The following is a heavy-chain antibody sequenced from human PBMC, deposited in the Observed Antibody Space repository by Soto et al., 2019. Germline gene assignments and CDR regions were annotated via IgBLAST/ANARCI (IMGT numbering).Heavy chain of an antibody. J-gene: IGHJ3*02. CDR3: AREDTPMVTGAFDI. D-gene: IGHD5-18*01. V-gene: IGHV3-33*01. CDR2: IWYDGSNK. CDR1: GFTFSSYG. Sequence: GGSLRLSCAASGFTFSSYGMHWVRQAPGKGLEWVAVIWYDGSNKYYADSVKGRFTISRDNSKNTLYLQMNSLRAEDTAVYYCAREDTPMVTGAFDIWAQVTMVPVPS.